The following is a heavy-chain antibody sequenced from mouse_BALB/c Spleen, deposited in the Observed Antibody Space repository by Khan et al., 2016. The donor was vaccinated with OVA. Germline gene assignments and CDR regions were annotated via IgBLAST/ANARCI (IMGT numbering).Heavy chain of an antibody. D-gene: IGHD2-1*01. CDR1: GYSFTDYN. CDR3: TRLGTNYSVDY. V-gene: IGHV1-39*01. CDR2: IDPYYGDA. Sequence: VQLKQSGPELDKPGASVKISCKASGYSFTDYNMNWVKQSNGKSLEWIGNIDPYYGDAHYNQKFKGKATLTVDRSSSKAYMQLKSLTSEDSAVYYCTRLGTNYSVDYWGQGTTLTVSS. J-gene: IGHJ2*01.